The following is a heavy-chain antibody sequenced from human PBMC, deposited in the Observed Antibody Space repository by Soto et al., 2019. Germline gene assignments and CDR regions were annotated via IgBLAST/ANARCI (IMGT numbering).Heavy chain of an antibody. V-gene: IGHV3-66*01. D-gene: IGHD5-12*01. CDR3: ARDNSGYDFGYYYYMDV. Sequence: GGSLRLSCAASGFTVSSNYMSWVRQAPGEGLEWVSVIYSGGSTYYADSVKGRFTISRDNSKNTLYLQMNSLRAEDTAVYYCARDNSGYDFGYYYYMDVWGKGTTVTVSS. CDR2: IYSGGST. J-gene: IGHJ6*03. CDR1: GFTVSSNY.